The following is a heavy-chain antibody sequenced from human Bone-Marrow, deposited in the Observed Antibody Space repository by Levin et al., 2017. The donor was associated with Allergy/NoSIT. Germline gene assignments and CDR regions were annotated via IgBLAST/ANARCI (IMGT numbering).Heavy chain of an antibody. CDR3: ARIAGEYCSSTSCSKISEH. D-gene: IGHD2-2*01. J-gene: IGHJ1*01. CDR1: GFSLSTSGMC. CDR2: IDWDDDK. Sequence: QTLSLPCTFSGFSLSTSGMCVSWIRQPPGKALEWLARIDWDDDKYYSTSLKTRLTISKDTSKNQVVLTMTNMDPVDTATYYCARIAGEYCSSTSCSKISEHWGQGTLVTVSS. V-gene: IGHV2-70*11.